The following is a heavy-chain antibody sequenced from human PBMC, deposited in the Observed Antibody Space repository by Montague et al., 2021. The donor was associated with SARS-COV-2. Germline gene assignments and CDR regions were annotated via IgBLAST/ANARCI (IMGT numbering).Heavy chain of an antibody. V-gene: IGHV4-39*02. CDR2: IYYSGTT. D-gene: IGHD3-10*01. CDR3: ARGMIRGVTTPFDY. CDR1: SDSIISRRYY. J-gene: IGHJ4*02. Sequence: SETLSLTCSVSSDSIISRRYYWGWIRQPPGKELVWIGNIYYSGTTYYNPSLQSRGTISVDTSKNHLSLRLSSVTAADTAVYFCARGMIRGVTTPFDYWGQGSQVTVSS.